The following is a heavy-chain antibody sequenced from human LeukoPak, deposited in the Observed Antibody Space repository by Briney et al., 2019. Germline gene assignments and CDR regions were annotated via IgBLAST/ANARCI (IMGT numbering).Heavy chain of an antibody. D-gene: IGHD2-2*03. CDR3: ARESVDGYCSSTSCTSGFDP. J-gene: IGHJ5*02. Sequence: PSETLSLTCTVSGGSISSGGYYWSWIRQPPGKGLEWIGYIYHSGSTYYNPSLKSRVTISVDRSKNQFSLKLSSVTAADTAVYYCARESVDGYCSSTSCTSGFDPWGQGTLVTVSS. V-gene: IGHV4-30-2*01. CDR2: IYHSGST. CDR1: GGSISSGGYY.